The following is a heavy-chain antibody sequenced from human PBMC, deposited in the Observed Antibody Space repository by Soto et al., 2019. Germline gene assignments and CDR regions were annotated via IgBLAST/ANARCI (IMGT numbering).Heavy chain of an antibody. D-gene: IGHD6-13*01. V-gene: IGHV1-18*01. CDR2: ISAYNGNT. CDR1: GYTFTSYG. Sequence: VASVNVSCKASGYTFTSYGISWVRQAPGQGLEWMGWISAYNGNTNYAQKLQGRVTMTTDTSTSTAYMELRSLRSDDTAVYYCARHRLPYSSSWYFDYWGQGTLVTVSS. CDR3: ARHRLPYSSSWYFDY. J-gene: IGHJ4*02.